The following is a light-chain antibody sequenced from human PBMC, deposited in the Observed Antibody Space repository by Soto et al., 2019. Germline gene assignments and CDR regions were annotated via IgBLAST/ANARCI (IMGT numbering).Light chain of an antibody. CDR3: LQTYTLPRT. V-gene: IGKV1-39*01. Sequence: DIQMTQSPSSLSASVGDRVTITCRASQNIKFYLNWYHQKPGRAPELLIYASSTLQNGVPLRSSGSGSGTDFTLTISDLQPEDFASYYCLQTYTLPRTFGQGTRLEI. CDR1: QNIKFY. CDR2: ASS. J-gene: IGKJ2*01.